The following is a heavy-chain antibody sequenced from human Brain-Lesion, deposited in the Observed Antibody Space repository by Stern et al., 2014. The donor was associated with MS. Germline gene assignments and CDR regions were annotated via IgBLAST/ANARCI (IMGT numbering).Heavy chain of an antibody. Sequence: QLVQSGAEVKKPGASVKVSCKVSGYTLTDLSMHWVRQAPRKGLEWMGGFDPEDGETISAQKFQGRVTMTEDTSTDTAYMELSSLRSEDTAVYYCATLSPGAGGNYYRHFDYWGQGTLVTVSS. CDR3: ATLSPGAGGNYYRHFDY. D-gene: IGHD1-26*01. CDR2: FDPEDGET. V-gene: IGHV1-24*01. J-gene: IGHJ4*02. CDR1: GYTLTDLS.